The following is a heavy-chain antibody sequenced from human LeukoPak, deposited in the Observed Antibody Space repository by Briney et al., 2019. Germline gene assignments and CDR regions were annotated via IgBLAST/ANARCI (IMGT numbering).Heavy chain of an antibody. J-gene: IGHJ6*04. CDR2: INHSRST. CDR3: ARTPKGSGSYYNGDPYYYYDMDV. V-gene: IGHV4-34*01. CDR1: GGSFSDSY. D-gene: IGHD3-10*01. Sequence: SETLSLTCAVYGGSFSDSYWTWIRQPPGKGLEWIGEINHSRSTNYNPSLKSRVIISVVTSKNQFSLRLSSVTAADTAVYYCARTPKGSGSYYNGDPYYYYDMDVWGKGTTVTVSS.